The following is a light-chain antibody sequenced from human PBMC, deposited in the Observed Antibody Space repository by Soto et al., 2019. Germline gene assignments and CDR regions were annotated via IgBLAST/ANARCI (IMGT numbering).Light chain of an antibody. CDR1: QSLLHSNGYNY. V-gene: IGKV2-28*01. CDR3: MQALQTPQVT. Sequence: DIVMTQSPLSLPVTPGEPASISCRSSQSLLHSNGYNYLDWYLQKPGQSPQLLIYLGSNRASGVPDRFSGSGSGTDFTLKISRVEAEDVGVYYCMQALQTPQVTFGQGTKQELK. J-gene: IGKJ2*01. CDR2: LGS.